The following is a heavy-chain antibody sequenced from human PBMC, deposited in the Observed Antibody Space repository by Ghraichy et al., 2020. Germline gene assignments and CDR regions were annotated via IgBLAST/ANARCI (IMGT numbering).Heavy chain of an antibody. CDR3: ARPPSHYYYGMDV. Sequence: SQTLTLTCTVSGGSVSSYSSYWVWIRQPPGKGLEWIGSLYYSGTTYYNPSPKSRVTIFVDASKNQFSLKLSSVTAADTAVYYCARPPSHYYYGMDVWGQGTAVTVSS. CDR1: GGSVSSYSSY. J-gene: IGHJ6*02. D-gene: IGHD3-9*01. CDR2: LYYSGTT. V-gene: IGHV4-39*01.